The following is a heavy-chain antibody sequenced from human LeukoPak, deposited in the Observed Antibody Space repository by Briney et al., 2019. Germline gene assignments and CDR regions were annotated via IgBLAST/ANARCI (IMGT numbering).Heavy chain of an antibody. CDR2: LYYRGNT. J-gene: IGHJ2*01. V-gene: IGHV4-39*01. Sequence: SETLSLTCTVSGASITSTTYYWGWIRQPPGKGLDWIGSLYYRGNTYYNPSLKSRVTISVDTSKNQFSLKLTSVTAADTAVYYCARRFPDHWNFDLWGRGTLVTVSS. CDR3: ARRFPDHWNFDL. CDR1: GASITSTTYY.